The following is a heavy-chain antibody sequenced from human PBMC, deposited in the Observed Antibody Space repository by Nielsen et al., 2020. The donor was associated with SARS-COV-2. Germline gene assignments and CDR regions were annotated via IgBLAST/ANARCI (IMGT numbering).Heavy chain of an antibody. CDR2: IYSGGST. CDR3: ARVGGGSY. D-gene: IGHD2-15*01. J-gene: IGHJ4*02. V-gene: IGHV3-53*01. Sequence: GESLKISCAASGFTVSSNYMSWVRQAPGKGLEWVSVIYSGGSTYYADSVKGRFTISRDNSKNTLYLQMNSLRAEDTAVYYCARVGGGSYWGQGTLVTVSS. CDR1: GFTVSSNY.